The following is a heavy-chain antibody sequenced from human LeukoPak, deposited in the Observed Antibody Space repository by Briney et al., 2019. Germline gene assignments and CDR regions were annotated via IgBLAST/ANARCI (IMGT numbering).Heavy chain of an antibody. CDR2: IWYDGSNK. J-gene: IGHJ3*02. CDR3: ARDDRIAAAGSNYAFDI. D-gene: IGHD6-13*01. V-gene: IGHV3-33*01. Sequence: PGGSLRLSCAASGFTFSSYGMHWVRQAPGKGLEWVAVIWYDGSNKYYADSVKGRFTISRDNSKNTLYLQMNSLRAEDTAVYYCARDDRIAAAGSNYAFDIWGQGTMVTVSS. CDR1: GFTFSSYG.